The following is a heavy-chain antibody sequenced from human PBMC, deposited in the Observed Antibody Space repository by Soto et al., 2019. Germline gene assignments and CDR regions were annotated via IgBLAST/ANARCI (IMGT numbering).Heavy chain of an antibody. Sequence: EVQLLESGGGLVQPGGSLRLSCAASGCTFTNYAMRWVRQAPGKGLEWISTIGGSDGRTYYAHSVKGRFTISKDNSKNTLYLQMNNLRAEDTAIYYCARRGSDYSYFAYWGQGTLVTVSS. CDR3: ARRGSDYSYFAY. D-gene: IGHD3-16*01. CDR1: GCTFTNYA. J-gene: IGHJ4*02. V-gene: IGHV3-23*01. CDR2: IGGSDGRT.